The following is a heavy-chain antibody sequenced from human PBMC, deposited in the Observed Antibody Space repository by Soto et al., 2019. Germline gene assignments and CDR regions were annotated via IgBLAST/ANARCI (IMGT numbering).Heavy chain of an antibody. CDR1: GFTFSSYG. D-gene: IGHD2-21*02. Sequence: QVQLVESGGGVVQPGRSLRLSYAASGFTFSSYGMHWVRQAPGKGLEWVAVISYEGSNKYYADSVKGRFTISRDNSKNTLYLQINSLRAEDTAVYYCAKDSRIVVVTAPYDYWGQGTLVTVSS. CDR2: ISYEGSNK. CDR3: AKDSRIVVVTAPYDY. J-gene: IGHJ4*02. V-gene: IGHV3-30*18.